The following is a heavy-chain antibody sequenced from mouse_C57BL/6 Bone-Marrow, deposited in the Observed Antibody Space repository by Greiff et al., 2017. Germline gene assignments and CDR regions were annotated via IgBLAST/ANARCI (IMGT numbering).Heavy chain of an antibody. CDR3: APYYYGSSYWYFDG. V-gene: IGHV1-55*01. J-gene: IGHJ1*03. CDR1: GYTFTSYW. CDR2: IYPGSGST. D-gene: IGHD1-1*01. Sequence: QVQLQQPGAELVKPGASVQMSCKASGYTFTSYWITWVKQRPGQGLEWIGDIYPGSGSTNYNEKFKSKATLTVDTSSSTAYMQLSSLTSEDSAVYYCAPYYYGSSYWYFDGWGTGTTVTVSS.